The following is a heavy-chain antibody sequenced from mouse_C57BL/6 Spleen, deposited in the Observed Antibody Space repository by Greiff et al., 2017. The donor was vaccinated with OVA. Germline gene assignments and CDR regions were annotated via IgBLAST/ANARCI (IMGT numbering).Heavy chain of an antibody. D-gene: IGHD1-1*01. CDR1: GYTFTDYY. Sequence: VQLQQSGAELVRPGASVKLSCKASGYTFTDYYIYWVKQRPGQGLEWIARIYPGSGNTYYNEKFKGKATLTAEKSSSTAYMQLSSLTSEDSAVYFCARVDYGSRTWGFDYWGQGTTLTVSS. V-gene: IGHV1-76*01. J-gene: IGHJ2*01. CDR2: IYPGSGNT. CDR3: ARVDYGSRTWGFDY.